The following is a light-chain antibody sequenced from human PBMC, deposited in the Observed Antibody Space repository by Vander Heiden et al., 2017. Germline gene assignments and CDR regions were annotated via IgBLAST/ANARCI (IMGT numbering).Light chain of an antibody. CDR2: GNN. CDR1: SSNIGAGYD. V-gene: IGLV1-40*01. Sequence: QSVPTQPPSGSGAPRQRVTIPCTGSSSNIGAGYDVQWYQQLPGTAPQLLIYGNNNRPSGVPDRFSGSKSGTSASLAITGLRAEDEAEYYCQSYDSSLSGLVFGGGTILTVL. J-gene: IGLJ3*02. CDR3: QSYDSSLSGLV.